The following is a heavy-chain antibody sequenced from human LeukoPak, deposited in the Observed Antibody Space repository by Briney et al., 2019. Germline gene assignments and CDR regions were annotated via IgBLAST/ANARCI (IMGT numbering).Heavy chain of an antibody. Sequence: GGSLRLSCAASGFTFSSYWMNWARQAPGKGLEWVASINHNGNVNYYVDSVKGRFTISRDNAKNSLYLQMNSLRAEDTAVYYCARDRAGSYWGQGTLVTVSS. V-gene: IGHV3-7*03. CDR3: ARDRAGSY. CDR1: GFTFSSYW. J-gene: IGHJ4*02. D-gene: IGHD3-10*01. CDR2: INHNGNVN.